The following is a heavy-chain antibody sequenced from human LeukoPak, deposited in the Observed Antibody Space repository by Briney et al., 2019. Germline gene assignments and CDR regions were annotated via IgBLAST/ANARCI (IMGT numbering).Heavy chain of an antibody. CDR3: ARESGYYDSSAQDAFDI. J-gene: IGHJ3*02. Sequence: ASVKVSCKASGYTFTGYYMHWVRQAPGQGPEWMGWINPNSGGTNYAQKFQGWVTMTRDTSISTAYMELSRLRSDDTAVYYCARESGYYDSSAQDAFDIWGQGTMVTVSS. D-gene: IGHD3-22*01. V-gene: IGHV1-2*04. CDR1: GYTFTGYY. CDR2: INPNSGGT.